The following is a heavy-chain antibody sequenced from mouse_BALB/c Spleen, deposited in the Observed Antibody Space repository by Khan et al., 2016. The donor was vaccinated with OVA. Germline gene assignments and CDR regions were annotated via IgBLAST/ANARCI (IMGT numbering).Heavy chain of an antibody. CDR3: ARGYYGSSVAY. V-gene: IGHV9-2-1*01. J-gene: IGHJ3*01. CDR2: INTETGEP. CDR1: GYTFTDYS. Sequence: QIQLVQSGPELKKPGETVKISCKASGYTFTDYSMHWVKQAPGKGLKWMGWINTETGEPTYADDFKGRFAFCLETSASTAYLQVNNLKNEDTATYFCARGYYGSSVAYWGQGTLVTVSA. D-gene: IGHD1-1*01.